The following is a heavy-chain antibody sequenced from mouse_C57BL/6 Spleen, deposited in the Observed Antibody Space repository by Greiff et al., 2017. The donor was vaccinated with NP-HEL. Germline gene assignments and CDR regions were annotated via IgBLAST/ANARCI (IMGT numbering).Heavy chain of an antibody. CDR3: ARVDWDGEWFAY. CDR1: GYTFTSYW. Sequence: QVQLQQPGAELVKPGASVKLSCKASGYTFTSYWMHWVKQRPGQGLEWIGMIHPNSGSTNYNEKFKSKATLTVDKSSSTAYMQLSSLTSEDSAVYYCARVDWDGEWFAYWGQGTLVTVSA. CDR2: IHPNSGST. J-gene: IGHJ3*01. V-gene: IGHV1-64*01. D-gene: IGHD4-1*01.